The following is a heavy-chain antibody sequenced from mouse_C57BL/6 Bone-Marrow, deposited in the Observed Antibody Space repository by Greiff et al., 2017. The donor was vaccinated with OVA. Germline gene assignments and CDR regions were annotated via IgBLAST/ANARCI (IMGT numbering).Heavy chain of an antibody. D-gene: IGHD2-3*01. CDR2: IRSKSSNYAT. V-gene: IGHV10-3*01. CDR1: GFTFNTYA. J-gene: IGHJ4*01. Sequence: EVHLVESGGGLVQPKGSLKLSCAASGFTFNTYAMHWVRQAPGKGLEWVARIRSKSSNYATYYADSVKDRFTISRDDSQSMLYLQMNNLKTEDTAMYYCVRDAERIYDGYPYAMDYWGQGTSVTVSS. CDR3: VRDAERIYDGYPYAMDY.